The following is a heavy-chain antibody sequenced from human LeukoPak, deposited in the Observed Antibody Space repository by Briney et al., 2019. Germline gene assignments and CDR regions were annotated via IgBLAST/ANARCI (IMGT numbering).Heavy chain of an antibody. D-gene: IGHD1-1*01. CDR3: AKGENNWYRNYYYYGMDV. CDR1: GFTFSSFA. V-gene: IGHV3-23*01. J-gene: IGHJ6*02. CDR2: ISGSGGST. Sequence: PGGSLRLSCAASGFTFSSFAMSWVRQAPGKGLEWVSAISGSGGSTYYADSVKGRFTISRDNSKNALYLQMNSLRAEDTAVYYCAKGENNWYRNYYYYGMDVWGQGTTVTVSS.